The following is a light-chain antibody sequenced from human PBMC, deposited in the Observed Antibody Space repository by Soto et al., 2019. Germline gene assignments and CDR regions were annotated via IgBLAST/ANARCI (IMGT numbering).Light chain of an antibody. CDR3: FSFTTDWTHV. V-gene: IGLV2-14*01. J-gene: IGLJ1*01. Sequence: QSVLTQPASVSGPPGQSITISCTGSSSDIGAYNYVSWFQQYPGKAPKLIISEVSNRPSGVSNRFSGSKSGTAASLTISGLQTEDEADYFCFSFTTDWTHVFGTGTKVTVL. CDR2: EVS. CDR1: SSDIGAYNY.